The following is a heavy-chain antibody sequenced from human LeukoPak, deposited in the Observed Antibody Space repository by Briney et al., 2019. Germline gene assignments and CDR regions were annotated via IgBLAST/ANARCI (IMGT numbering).Heavy chain of an antibody. J-gene: IGHJ3*02. CDR3: AREVGATHSDAFDI. V-gene: IGHV3-66*02. D-gene: IGHD1-26*01. CDR1: GFTVSSNY. Sequence: GSLRLSCSASGFTVSSNYMSWVRQAPGKGLERVSVIYSGGSTYYADSVKGRFTISRDNSKNTLYLQMNSLRAEDTAVYYCAREVGATHSDAFDIWGQGTMVTVSS. CDR2: IYSGGST.